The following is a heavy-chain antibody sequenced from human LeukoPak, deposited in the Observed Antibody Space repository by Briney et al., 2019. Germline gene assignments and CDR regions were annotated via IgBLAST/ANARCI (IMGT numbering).Heavy chain of an antibody. J-gene: IGHJ4*02. V-gene: IGHV3-11*01. CDR2: ISSSGSTI. Sequence: GGSLRLSCAASGFTFSDYYMSWIRQAPGKGLEWVSYISSSGSTIYYADSVKGRFTISRDNAKNSLYLQMNSLRAEDTAVYCCARDLYHGDYFDYWGQGTLVTVSS. CDR1: GFTFSDYY. CDR3: ARDLYHGDYFDY. D-gene: IGHD2-2*01.